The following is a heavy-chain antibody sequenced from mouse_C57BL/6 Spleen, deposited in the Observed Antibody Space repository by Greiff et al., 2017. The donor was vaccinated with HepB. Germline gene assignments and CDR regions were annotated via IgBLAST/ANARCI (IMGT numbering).Heavy chain of an antibody. J-gene: IGHJ3*01. CDR2: INPNNGGT. Sequence: EVKLMESGPALVKPGASVKIPCKASGYTFTDYNMDWVKQSHGKSLEWIGDINPNNGGTIYNQKFKGKATLTVDKSSSTAYMELRSLTSEDTAVYYCARSDYGSSFFAYWGQGTLVTVSA. CDR3: ARSDYGSSFFAY. V-gene: IGHV1-18*01. D-gene: IGHD1-1*01. CDR1: GYTFTDYN.